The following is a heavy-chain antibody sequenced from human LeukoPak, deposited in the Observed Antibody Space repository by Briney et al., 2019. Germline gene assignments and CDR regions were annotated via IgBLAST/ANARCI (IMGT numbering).Heavy chain of an antibody. D-gene: IGHD4-17*01. J-gene: IGHJ4*02. CDR1: GGSISSYY. Sequence: SETLSLTCTVSGGSISSYYWSWIRQPAGKGLGWIGRIYTSGSTNYNPSLKSRVTMSVDTSKNQFSLKLSSVTAADTAVYYCARGPTTVTTEYFDYWGQGTLVTVSS. V-gene: IGHV4-4*07. CDR2: IYTSGST. CDR3: ARGPTTVTTEYFDY.